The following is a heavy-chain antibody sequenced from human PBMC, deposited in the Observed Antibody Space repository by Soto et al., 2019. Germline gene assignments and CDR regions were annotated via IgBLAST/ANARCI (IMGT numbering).Heavy chain of an antibody. D-gene: IGHD2-15*01. J-gene: IGHJ4*02. V-gene: IGHV5-51*01. CDR3: ARGVNYCSGGSCYFFDY. Sequence: GESLKISCKGSGYSFTSYWIGWVRQMPGKGLEWMGIIYPGDSDTRYSPSFQGQVTISADKSISTAYLQWSSLKASDTAMYYCARGVNYCSGGSCYFFDYWGQGTLVTVSS. CDR1: GYSFTSYW. CDR2: IYPGDSDT.